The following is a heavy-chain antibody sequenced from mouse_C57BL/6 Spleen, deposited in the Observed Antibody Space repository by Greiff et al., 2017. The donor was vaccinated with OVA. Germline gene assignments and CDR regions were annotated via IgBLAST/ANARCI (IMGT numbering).Heavy chain of an antibody. V-gene: IGHV1-26*01. CDR3: ARRLAVVAWDFDY. D-gene: IGHD1-1*01. Sequence: EVQLQQSGPELVKPGASVKISCKASGYTFTDYYMNWVKQSHGKSLEWIGDINPNNGGTSYNQKFKGKATLTVDKSSSTAYMELRSLTSEDSAVYYCARRLAVVAWDFDYWGQGTTLTVSS. J-gene: IGHJ2*01. CDR1: GYTFTDYY. CDR2: INPNNGGT.